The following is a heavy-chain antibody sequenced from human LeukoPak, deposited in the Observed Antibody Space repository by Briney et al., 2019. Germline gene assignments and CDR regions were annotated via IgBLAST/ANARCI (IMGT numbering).Heavy chain of an antibody. V-gene: IGHV2-5*08. CDR3: AHSPVLILSAQFDY. J-gene: IGHJ4*02. CDR1: GGSISSYYW. CDR2: IYWDDDK. Sequence: TLSLTCTVSGGSISSYYWSWIRQPPGKALEWLALIYWDDDKRYSPSLKSRLTITKDTSKNQVVLTMTNMDPVDTATYYCAHSPVLILSAQFDYWGQGTLVTVSS. D-gene: IGHD3-3*02.